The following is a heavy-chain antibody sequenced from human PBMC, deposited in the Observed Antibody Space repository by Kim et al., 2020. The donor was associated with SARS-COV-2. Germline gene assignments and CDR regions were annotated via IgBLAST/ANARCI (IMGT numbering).Heavy chain of an antibody. CDR1: GFTFSSYG. V-gene: IGHV3-30*18. D-gene: IGHD5-18*01. CDR2: ISYDGSNK. J-gene: IGHJ6*02. Sequence: LSLTCAASGFTFSSYGMHWVRQAPGKGLEWVAVISYDGSNKYYADSVKGRFTISRDNSKNTLYLQMNSLRAEDTAVYYCAKDQERGIQLWNYGMDVWGQGTTVTVSS. CDR3: AKDQERGIQLWNYGMDV.